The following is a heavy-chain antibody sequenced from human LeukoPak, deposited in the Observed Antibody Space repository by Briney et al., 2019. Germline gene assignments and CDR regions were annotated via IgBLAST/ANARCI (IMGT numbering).Heavy chain of an antibody. D-gene: IGHD6-13*01. CDR3: ARRGYSSSWYLAFDI. V-gene: IGHV4-59*01. CDR2: IYYSGST. J-gene: IGHJ3*02. Sequence: SETLSLTCTVSGGSISSYYWSWIRQPPGKGLEWIGYIYYSGSTNYNPSLKSRVTISVDTSKNQFSLKLSSVTAADTAVYYCARRGYSSSWYLAFDIWGQGTMVTVSS. CDR1: GGSISSYY.